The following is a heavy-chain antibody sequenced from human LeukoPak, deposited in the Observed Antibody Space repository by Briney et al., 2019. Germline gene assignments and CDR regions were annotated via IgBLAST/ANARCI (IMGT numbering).Heavy chain of an antibody. J-gene: IGHJ5*02. CDR2: INHSGST. CDR3: ARGRGRITMIVVARAKGGVWFDP. Sequence: PSETLSLTCTVSGGSISSYYWSWIRQPPGKGLEWIGEINHSGSTNYNPSLKSRVTISVDTSKNQFSLKLSSVTAADTAVYYCARGRGRITMIVVARAKGGVWFDPWGQGTLVTVSS. V-gene: IGHV4-34*01. CDR1: GGSISSYY. D-gene: IGHD3-22*01.